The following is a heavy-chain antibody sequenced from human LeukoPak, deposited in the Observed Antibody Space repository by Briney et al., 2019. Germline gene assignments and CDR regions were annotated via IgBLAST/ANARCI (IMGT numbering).Heavy chain of an antibody. Sequence: GGSLRLSCAASGFTFNSYSMNWVRQAPGKGLEWVSSISSSSSYIYYADSVKGRFTISRDNAKNSLYLQMNSLRAEDTAVYYCARVLNSVPNDYWGQGTLVTVSS. CDR2: ISSSSSYI. V-gene: IGHV3-21*01. CDR3: ARVLNSVPNDY. D-gene: IGHD4-23*01. CDR1: GFTFNSYS. J-gene: IGHJ4*02.